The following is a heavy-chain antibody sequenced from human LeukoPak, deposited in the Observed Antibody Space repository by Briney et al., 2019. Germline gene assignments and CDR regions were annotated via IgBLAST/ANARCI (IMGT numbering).Heavy chain of an antibody. CDR3: ARAYYDFWSGYYGEPYYFDY. J-gene: IGHJ4*02. CDR1: GFTFSSYW. Sequence: GGPLRLSCAASGFTFSSYWMHWVRQAPGKGLVWVSRINSDGSSTSYADSVKGRFTISRDNAKNTLYLQMNSLRAEDTAVYYCARAYYDFWSGYYGEPYYFDYWGQGTLVTVSS. V-gene: IGHV3-74*01. D-gene: IGHD3-3*01. CDR2: INSDGSST.